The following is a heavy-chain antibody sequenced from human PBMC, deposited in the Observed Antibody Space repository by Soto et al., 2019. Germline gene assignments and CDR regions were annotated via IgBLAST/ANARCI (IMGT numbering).Heavy chain of an antibody. CDR3: ARVKHTSLYFDF. V-gene: IGHV4-4*02. CDR2: VYHSGST. D-gene: IGHD2-2*01. Sequence: QVQLQESGPGLVKPSGTLSLNCVVSNGSISTTNWWTWVRQPPGKGLEWIGEVYHSGSTNYNPSLKSRVTMSVDKSKNQFSLILFSVTAADTAVYYCARVKHTSLYFDFWGQGTLVIVSS. J-gene: IGHJ4*02. CDR1: NGSISTTNW.